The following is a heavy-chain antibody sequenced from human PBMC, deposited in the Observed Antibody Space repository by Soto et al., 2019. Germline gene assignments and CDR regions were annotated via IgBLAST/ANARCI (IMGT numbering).Heavy chain of an antibody. D-gene: IGHD3-16*01. CDR2: ICYDGSDK. CDR1: GFSFSGFG. J-gene: IGHJ4*02. V-gene: IGHV3-33*01. Sequence: XESLCLSCAASGFSFSGFGMHWVRQAPGKGLEWVAIICYDGSDKYYADSVKGRFTISRDNSKNTLYLQMNSLRAEVKDVYNCAFGNLSYDFDFWGQGTPVTVSS. CDR3: AFGNLSYDFDF.